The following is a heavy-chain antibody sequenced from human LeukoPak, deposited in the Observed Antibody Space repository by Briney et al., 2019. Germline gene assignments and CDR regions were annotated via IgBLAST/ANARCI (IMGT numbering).Heavy chain of an antibody. CDR1: GFTFSSYS. V-gene: IGHV3-48*01. J-gene: IGHJ3*02. D-gene: IGHD2-15*01. CDR2: ISSSSSTI. CDR3: ARDFTYCSGGSCYRLSAFDI. Sequence: GGSLRLSCAASGFTFSSYSMTWVRQAPGKGLEWVSYISSSSSTIYYADSVKGRFIISRDNAKNSLYLQMNSLRAEDTAVYYCARDFTYCSGGSCYRLSAFDIWGQGTMVTVSS.